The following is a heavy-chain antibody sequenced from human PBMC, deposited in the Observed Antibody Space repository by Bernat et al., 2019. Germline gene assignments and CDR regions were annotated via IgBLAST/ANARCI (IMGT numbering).Heavy chain of an antibody. CDR1: GGSFSGYY. J-gene: IGHJ4*02. CDR2: INHSGST. CDR3: ALMGGDY. V-gene: IGHV4-34*01. Sequence: QVQLQQWGAGLLKPSETLSLTCAVYGGSFSGYYWSWIRHPPGKGLEWIGEINHSGSTNYNLSLKSRVTISVATSENRFSLMLGSVTAGDTAVYYCALMGGDYWSEGTLLTVS.